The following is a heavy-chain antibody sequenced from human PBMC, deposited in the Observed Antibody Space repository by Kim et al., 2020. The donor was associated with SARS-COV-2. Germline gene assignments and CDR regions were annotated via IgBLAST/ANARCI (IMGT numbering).Heavy chain of an antibody. D-gene: IGHD3-10*01. Sequence: SYTNYADAVKGRFTSSRDNAKNSLYLQMNSLRAEDTAVYYCASSYGSGSYWGQGTLVTVSS. V-gene: IGHV3-11*03. CDR3: ASSYGSGSY. CDR2: SYT. J-gene: IGHJ4*02.